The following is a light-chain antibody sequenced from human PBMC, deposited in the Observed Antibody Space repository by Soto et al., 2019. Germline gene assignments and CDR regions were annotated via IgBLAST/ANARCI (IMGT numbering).Light chain of an antibody. CDR3: QHFVNSLTWT. J-gene: IGKJ5*01. V-gene: IGKV3-11*01. Sequence: PGERATLSCRASQSFRGLLAWYQQKPGQAPRLLIYDAYNRATGIPPRFSGSGSGTDFTLTIRRLEPEDFAVYYCQHFVNSLTWTFGQGTRREIK. CDR1: QSFRGL. CDR2: DAY.